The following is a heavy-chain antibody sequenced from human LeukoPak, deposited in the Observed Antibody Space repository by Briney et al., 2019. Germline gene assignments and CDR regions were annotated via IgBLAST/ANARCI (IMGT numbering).Heavy chain of an antibody. J-gene: IGHJ3*02. CDR2: MSSSGTTM. D-gene: IGHD1-26*01. CDR1: GFPFSDYY. CDR3: VRVGGATAFDI. Sequence: GGSLRLSCAASGFPFSDYYMSWIRQAPGKGLEWVSYMSSSGTTMDYADSVKGRFTISRDNAKNSLYLQMNSLRAEDTAVYYCVRVGGATAFDIWGQGTMVTVSS. V-gene: IGHV3-11*01.